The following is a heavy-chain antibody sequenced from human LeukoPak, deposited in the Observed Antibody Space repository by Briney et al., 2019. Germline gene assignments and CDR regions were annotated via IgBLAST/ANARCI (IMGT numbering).Heavy chain of an antibody. CDR3: ARDRLGDGYIREFDS. J-gene: IGHJ4*02. CDR1: GFTFSSYW. D-gene: IGHD5-24*01. V-gene: IGHV3-74*01. CDR2: INSYGSST. Sequence: GGSLRLSCAASGFTFSSYWMHWVRQAPGKGLVWVSRINSYGSSTSYADSVKGRFTISRDNAKNTLYLQMNSLRAEDTAIYYCARDRLGDGYIREFDSWGQGTLVIVSS.